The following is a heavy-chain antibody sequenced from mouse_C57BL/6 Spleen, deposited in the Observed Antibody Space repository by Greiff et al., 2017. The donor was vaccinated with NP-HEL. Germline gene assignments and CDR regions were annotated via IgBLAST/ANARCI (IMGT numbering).Heavy chain of an antibody. CDR2: IDPSDSET. CDR3: ARSGDYYGSSEYFDV. J-gene: IGHJ1*03. CDR1: GYTFTSYW. D-gene: IGHD1-1*01. V-gene: IGHV1-52*01. Sequence: QVQLKQPGAELVRPGSSVKLSCKASGYTFTSYWMHWVKQRPIQGLEWIGNIDPSDSETHYNQKFKDKATLTVDKSSSTAYMQLSSLTSEDSAVYYCARSGDYYGSSEYFDVWGTGTTVTVSS.